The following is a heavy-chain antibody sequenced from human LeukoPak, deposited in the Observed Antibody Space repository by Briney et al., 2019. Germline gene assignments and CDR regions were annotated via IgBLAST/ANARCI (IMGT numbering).Heavy chain of an antibody. CDR3: ATVGGVSGRAFDM. CDR1: GFSFSSYW. D-gene: IGHD2-8*01. CDR2: IKSDGSST. V-gene: IGHV3-74*01. J-gene: IGHJ3*02. Sequence: GGSLRLSCAASGFSFSSYWLHWVRQAPGKWLVWVSHIKSDGSSTSYADSVKGRFTISRDNAKNTLYLQMNSLRVEDAAVYYCATVGGVSGRAFDMWGQGTVVTVSS.